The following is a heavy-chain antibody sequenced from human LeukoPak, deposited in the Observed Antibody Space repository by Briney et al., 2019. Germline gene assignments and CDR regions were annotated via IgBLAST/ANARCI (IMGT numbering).Heavy chain of an antibody. CDR3: AKDSKTSYYDILTGTSPFDC. J-gene: IGHJ4*02. CDR2: ISGSGGST. CDR1: GFTFSSYG. Sequence: GGTLRLSCAASGFTFSSYGMSWVRQAPGKGLEWVSAISGSGGSTYYEDSVKGRFTISRDSSKNTLSLQMNSLRAEDTAVYYCAKDSKTSYYDILTGTSPFDCWGQGTLVTVSS. V-gene: IGHV3-23*01. D-gene: IGHD3-9*01.